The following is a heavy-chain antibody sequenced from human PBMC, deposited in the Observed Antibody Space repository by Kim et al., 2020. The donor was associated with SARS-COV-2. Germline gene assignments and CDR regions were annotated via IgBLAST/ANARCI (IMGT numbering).Heavy chain of an antibody. V-gene: IGHV4-31*03. Sequence: SETLSLTCTVSGGSISSGGYYWSWIRQHPGKGLEWIGYIYYSGSTYYNPSLKSRVTISVDTSKNQFSLKLSSVTAADTAVYYCARAEYSSSWYFIDYWGQGTLVTVSS. CDR1: GGSISSGGYY. D-gene: IGHD6-13*01. CDR2: IYYSGST. J-gene: IGHJ4*02. CDR3: ARAEYSSSWYFIDY.